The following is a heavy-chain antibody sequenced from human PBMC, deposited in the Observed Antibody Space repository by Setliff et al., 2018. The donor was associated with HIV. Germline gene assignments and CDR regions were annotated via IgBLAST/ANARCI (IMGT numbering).Heavy chain of an antibody. CDR2: IYNSGST. J-gene: IGHJ4*02. V-gene: IGHV4-38-2*02. CDR1: GDSISSDFY. Sequence: PSETLSLTCTVSGDSISSDFYWGWIRQPPGKGLEWIASIYNSGSTNYNPSLTSRVTISVDTSKHQFSLKLSSVTAADTAVYYCARGGASSKYFDSWGQGTLVTVSS. D-gene: IGHD2-15*01. CDR3: ARGGASSKYFDS.